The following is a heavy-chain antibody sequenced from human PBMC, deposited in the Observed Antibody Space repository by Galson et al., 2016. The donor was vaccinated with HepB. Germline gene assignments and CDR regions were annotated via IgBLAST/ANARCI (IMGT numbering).Heavy chain of an antibody. D-gene: IGHD3/OR15-3a*01. V-gene: IGHV3-23*01. CDR3: ATPRNTPMIGLPFEF. CDR1: GFTFSSFA. J-gene: IGHJ4*02. Sequence: SLRLSCAASGFTFSSFAMSWVRQSRGKGLEWVSVINAGGGSTYSTDSVKGRFTISRDNSKNTLYLQMNSLRAEDTAVYYCATPRNTPMIGLPFEFWGQGNLVTVSS. CDR2: INAGGGST.